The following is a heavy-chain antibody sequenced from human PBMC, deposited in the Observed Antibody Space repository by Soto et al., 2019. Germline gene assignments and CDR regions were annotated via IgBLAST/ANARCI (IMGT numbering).Heavy chain of an antibody. J-gene: IGHJ5*02. CDR1: GGSISTYY. V-gene: IGHV4-59*01. CDR3: ARDRLANWFDP. D-gene: IGHD3-9*01. CDR2: IYYSGST. Sequence: LSLTCPVSGGSISTYYWSWIRQPPGKGLEWIGYIYYSGSTNYNPSLKSRVTISLDTSKNQFSLKLSSVTAADTAVYYCARDRLANWFDPWGQGTLVTVSS.